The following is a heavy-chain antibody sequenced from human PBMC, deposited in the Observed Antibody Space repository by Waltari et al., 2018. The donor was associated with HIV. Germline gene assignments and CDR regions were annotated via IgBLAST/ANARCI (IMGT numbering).Heavy chain of an antibody. CDR3: ARDHKYASGLPDS. CDR1: GGALSYYY. CDR2: IYYSEST. V-gene: IGHV4-59*01. J-gene: IGHJ4*02. D-gene: IGHD3-10*01. Sequence: QVQLQESGPGLVKPSETLSLTCTVSGGALSYYYWSWIRQPPRKGLEWIGYIYYSESTAYNPPLKSRVSISVDTSKNQFSLKLSAVTAADTAVYYCARDHKYASGLPDSWGQGTLVTVSS.